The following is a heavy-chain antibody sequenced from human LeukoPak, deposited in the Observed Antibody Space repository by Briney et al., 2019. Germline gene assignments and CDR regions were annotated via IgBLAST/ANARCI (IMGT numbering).Heavy chain of an antibody. CDR1: GGSISSSSAY. CDR2: IYYSKNT. J-gene: IGHJ3*01. Sequence: PSETLSLTCTVSGGSISSSSAYWGWIRQPPGKGLEWIGSIYYSKNTYYNPSLKSRVTISADTSKNQFSLTLCSVTAADTAGYYCVRLFSISWHRGAFDLWGQGTMVTVSS. V-gene: IGHV4-39*01. CDR3: VRLFSISWHRGAFDL. D-gene: IGHD6-13*01.